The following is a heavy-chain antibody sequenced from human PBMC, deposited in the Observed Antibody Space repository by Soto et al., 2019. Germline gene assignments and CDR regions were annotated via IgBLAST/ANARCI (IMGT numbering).Heavy chain of an antibody. J-gene: IGHJ6*02. V-gene: IGHV5-51*01. CDR3: ARHSSNCTNCVSYYYYGMDV. Sequence: GESLKISCKGSGYSFTSYWIGWVRQMPGKGLEWMGIIYPGDSDTRYSPSFQGQVTISADKSISTAYLQWSSLKASDTAMYYCARHSSNCTNCVSYYYYGMDVLGQGTTVTVSS. CDR1: GYSFTSYW. CDR2: IYPGDSDT. D-gene: IGHD2-8*01.